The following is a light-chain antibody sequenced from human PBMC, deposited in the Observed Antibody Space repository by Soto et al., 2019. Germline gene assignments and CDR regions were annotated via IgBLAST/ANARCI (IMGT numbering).Light chain of an antibody. CDR3: CSYAGTYTWI. Sequence: QSALTQPRSVSGSPGQSVTISCTGASNNVGGYNYVSWYQHHPGKVSQLIIYDVTKRPSGVPDRFSGSKSGNTASLTISGLQVEDEADYYCCSYAGTYTWIFGGGTKVTVL. CDR1: SNNVGGYNY. V-gene: IGLV2-11*01. J-gene: IGLJ2*01. CDR2: DVT.